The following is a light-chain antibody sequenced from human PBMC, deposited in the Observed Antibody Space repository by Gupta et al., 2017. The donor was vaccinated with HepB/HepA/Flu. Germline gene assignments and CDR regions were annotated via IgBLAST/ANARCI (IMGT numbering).Light chain of an antibody. CDR2: EVT. CDR1: SSDVGDYNR. V-gene: IGLV2-18*02. J-gene: IGLJ2*01. CDR3: SSYSSSGTFVV. Sequence: QSALTQPPSVSASPGQSVAISCTGTSSDVGDYNRVSWYQQYPGTAPKLIINEVTNRPSGVPDRFFGSKSGNTASLTISGLQADDEADYYCSSYSSSGTFVVFGGGTKLTVV.